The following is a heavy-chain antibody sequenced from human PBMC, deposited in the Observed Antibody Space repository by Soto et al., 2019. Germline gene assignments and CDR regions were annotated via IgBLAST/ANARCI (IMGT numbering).Heavy chain of an antibody. CDR2: INAGNGNT. D-gene: IGHD5-18*01. Sequence: QVQLVQSGAEVKKPGASVKVSCKASGYTFTSYAMHWVRQAPGQRLEWMGWINAGNGNTKYSQKFQGRVTITRDTSASTAYMELSSLRSEDTAVYYCARDSNEQLWPAFYYYYYYMDVWGKGTTVTVSS. CDR3: ARDSNEQLWPAFYYYYYYMDV. CDR1: GYTFTSYA. V-gene: IGHV1-3*01. J-gene: IGHJ6*03.